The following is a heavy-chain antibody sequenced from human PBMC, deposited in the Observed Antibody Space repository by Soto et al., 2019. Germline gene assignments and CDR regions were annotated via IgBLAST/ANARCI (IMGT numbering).Heavy chain of an antibody. D-gene: IGHD3-3*01. J-gene: IGHJ4*02. Sequence: GGSLRLSCAASGFTFSIYGMHWVRQAPGKGLEWVAVIRHDGSDQYYADSVKGRFTISRDNSKNTLYLQMNSLRPEDTAVYYCARENTITLFGGAFDSWGQGTLVTVSS. CDR2: IRHDGSDQ. V-gene: IGHV3-33*01. CDR3: ARENTITLFGGAFDS. CDR1: GFTFSIYG.